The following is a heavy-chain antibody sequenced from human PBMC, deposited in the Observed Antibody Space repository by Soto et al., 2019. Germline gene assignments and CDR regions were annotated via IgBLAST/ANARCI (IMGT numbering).Heavy chain of an antibody. J-gene: IGHJ4*02. V-gene: IGHV1-2*02. D-gene: IGHD5-12*01. CDR2: IDPKSGGT. Sequence: QLVQSGAEVKKPGASVRVSCKTSGPTFIAYYIHWVRQAPGQGLEWMGWIDPKSGGTTYEQKFLGRVNMTRDTSINTAYMDLNRRTSDDPAVYYCARVSVDVPEWGQGTLITVSS. CDR1: GPTFIAYY. CDR3: ARVSVDVPE.